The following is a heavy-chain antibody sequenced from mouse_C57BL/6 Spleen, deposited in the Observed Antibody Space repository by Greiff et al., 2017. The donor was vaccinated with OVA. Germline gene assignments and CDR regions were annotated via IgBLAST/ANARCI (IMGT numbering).Heavy chain of an antibody. CDR3: APYDGYYDGY. D-gene: IGHD2-3*01. J-gene: IGHJ2*01. CDR2: ILPGGGST. CDR1: GYTFTGYW. Sequence: VHLVESGAELMKPGASVKLSCKATGYTFTGYWIEWVKQRPGHGLEWIGEILPGGGSTNYNEKFKGKATFTADTSSTTAYIQLSSLTTEDSAIYYSAPYDGYYDGYWGQGTTLTVSS. V-gene: IGHV1-9*01.